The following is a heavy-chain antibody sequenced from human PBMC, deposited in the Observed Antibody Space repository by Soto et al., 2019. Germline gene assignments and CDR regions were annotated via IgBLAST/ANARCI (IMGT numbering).Heavy chain of an antibody. V-gene: IGHV1-18*01. CDR2: INPSSDNT. CDR3: AREGGGTTVTTGYYYGMDV. Sequence: ASVKVSCKASGYTFTSYGISWVRQAPGQGLEWMGVINPSSDNTKYAQKFQGRVTMTRDTSTSTAYMELSSLRSEDTAVYYCAREGGGTTVTTGYYYGMDVWGQGTTVTVSS. D-gene: IGHD4-4*01. J-gene: IGHJ6*02. CDR1: GYTFTSYG.